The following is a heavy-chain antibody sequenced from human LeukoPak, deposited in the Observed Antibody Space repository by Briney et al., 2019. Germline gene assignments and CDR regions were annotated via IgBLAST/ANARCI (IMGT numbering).Heavy chain of an antibody. D-gene: IGHD4-17*01. CDR3: ARHNYDDYVFDI. Sequence: SETLSLTCTVSGGSLSSYYFGWIRQSPGKGLEWIAYINYSGGASYNPSLKSRVTMSVDTSKQFSLSLSSVTAADTAVYYCARHNYDDYVFDIWGQGTKVTVSS. CDR1: GGSLSSYY. J-gene: IGHJ3*02. V-gene: IGHV4-59*08. CDR2: INYSGGA.